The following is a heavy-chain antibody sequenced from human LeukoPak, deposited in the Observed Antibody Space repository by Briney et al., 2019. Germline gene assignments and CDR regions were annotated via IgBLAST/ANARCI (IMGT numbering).Heavy chain of an antibody. D-gene: IGHD3-9*01. V-gene: IGHV4-59*12. J-gene: IGHJ4*02. CDR3: AGDPPGDILTHSFFDY. CDR2: IYYSGST. CDR1: GDSISSYY. Sequence: SETLSLTCTVSGDSISSYYWSWIRQPPGKGLEWIGYIYYSGSTNYNPSLKSRVTISLDRSKNQFSLKLSSVTAADTAVYYCAGDPPGDILTHSFFDYWAREPWSPSPQ.